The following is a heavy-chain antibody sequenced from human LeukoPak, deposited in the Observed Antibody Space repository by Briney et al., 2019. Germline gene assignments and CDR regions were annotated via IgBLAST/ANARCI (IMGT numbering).Heavy chain of an antibody. CDR1: GGPISSYY. CDR3: ARAVPPGYSSSWYLAFDY. CDR2: IYYSGST. J-gene: IGHJ4*02. D-gene: IGHD6-13*01. Sequence: SETLSLTCTVSGGPISSYYWGWIRQPPGKGLEWIGSIYYSGSTYYNPSLKSRVTISVDTSKNQFSLKLSSVTAADTAVYYCARAVPPGYSSSWYLAFDYWGQGTLVTVSS. V-gene: IGHV4-39*01.